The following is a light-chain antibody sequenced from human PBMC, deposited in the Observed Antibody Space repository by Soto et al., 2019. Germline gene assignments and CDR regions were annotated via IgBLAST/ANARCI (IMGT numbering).Light chain of an antibody. CDR3: SSYAGSSNV. Sequence: QSALTQPPSASGSPGQSVAISCTGTSSDVGGYNYVSWYQQHPGKAPKLMIYEVNKRPSGVPDRFSGSKSGNTASLTVSGLQALDEADYYCSSYAGSSNVFGAGTKVNV. CDR1: SSDVGGYNY. V-gene: IGLV2-8*01. J-gene: IGLJ1*01. CDR2: EVN.